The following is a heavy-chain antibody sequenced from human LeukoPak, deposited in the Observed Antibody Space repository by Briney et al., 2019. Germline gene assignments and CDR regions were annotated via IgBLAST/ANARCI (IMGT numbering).Heavy chain of an antibody. J-gene: IGHJ2*01. Sequence: SETLSLTCTVSGGSISSYYWSWIRQPPGKGLEWIWYIYYSGSTNYNPSLKSRVTISVDTSKNQFSLKLSSVTAADTAVYYCATHAYGDYWYFHLWGRGTLVAVSS. CDR1: GGSISSYY. D-gene: IGHD4-17*01. CDR2: IYYSGST. CDR3: ATHAYGDYWYFHL. V-gene: IGHV4-59*12.